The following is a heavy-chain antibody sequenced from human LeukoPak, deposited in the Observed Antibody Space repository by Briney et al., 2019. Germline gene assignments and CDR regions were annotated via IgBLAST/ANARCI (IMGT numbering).Heavy chain of an antibody. CDR3: AREWEFDY. Sequence: PGGSLRLSCAASGFTFSSYSMNWVRQAPGKGLEWVAVISYDGSNNYYADSVKGRFTISRDNSKNTLYLQMNSLRAEDTAVYYCAREWEFDYWGQGTLVTVSS. J-gene: IGHJ4*02. CDR1: GFTFSSYS. CDR2: ISYDGSNN. V-gene: IGHV3-30*03. D-gene: IGHD1-26*01.